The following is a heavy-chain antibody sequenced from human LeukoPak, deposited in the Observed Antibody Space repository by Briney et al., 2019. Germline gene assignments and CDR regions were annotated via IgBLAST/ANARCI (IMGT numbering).Heavy chain of an antibody. V-gene: IGHV4-59*06. CDR1: GGSISSYY. Sequence: SETLSLTCTVSGGSISSYYWSWIRQPAGKGLEWIGYIYYSGSTYYNPSLKSRVTISVDTSKNQFSLKLSSVTAADTAVYYCARDEGAAAGASYGMDVWGQGTTVTVSS. D-gene: IGHD6-13*01. J-gene: IGHJ6*02. CDR3: ARDEGAAAGASYGMDV. CDR2: IYYSGST.